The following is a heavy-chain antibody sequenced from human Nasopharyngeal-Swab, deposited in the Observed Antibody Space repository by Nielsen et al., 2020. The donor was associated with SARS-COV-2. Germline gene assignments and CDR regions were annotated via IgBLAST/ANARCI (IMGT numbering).Heavy chain of an antibody. V-gene: IGHV4-61*01. Sequence: SETLSLTCTVSGGSVSSGSYYWSWIRQPPGKGLEWIGYIYYSGSTNYNPSLKSRVTISVDTSKNQFSLKLSSVTAADTAVYYCARAKEWLYCMDVWGKGTTVTVSS. CDR1: GGSVSSGSYY. J-gene: IGHJ6*03. D-gene: IGHD3-3*01. CDR2: IYYSGST. CDR3: ARAKEWLYCMDV.